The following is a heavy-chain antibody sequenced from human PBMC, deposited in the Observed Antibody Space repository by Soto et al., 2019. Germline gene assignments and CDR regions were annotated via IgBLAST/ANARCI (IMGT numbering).Heavy chain of an antibody. V-gene: IGHV4-30-4*01. D-gene: IGHD3-22*01. CDR3: AREGPNSSSYRPSAFDY. CDR2: IYYSGST. J-gene: IGHJ4*02. Sequence: PSETLSLTCTVSGGSISSGDYYWSWIRQPPGQGLEWIGYIYYSGSTYYNPSLKSRVTISVDTSKNQFSLKLSSVTAADTAVYYCAREGPNSSSYRPSAFDYWGQGXLVTVYS. CDR1: GGSISSGDYY.